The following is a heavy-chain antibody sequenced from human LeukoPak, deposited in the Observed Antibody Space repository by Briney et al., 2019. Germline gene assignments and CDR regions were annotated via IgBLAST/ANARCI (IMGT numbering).Heavy chain of an antibody. D-gene: IGHD3-10*01. Sequence: SETLSLTCTVSGGSISSYYWSWIRQPAGKGLEWIGYFYYSGSTDYNPSLKSRVTISVDTSKNQFSLKLSSVTAADTAVYYCARGEYYFDYWGQGTLVTVSS. J-gene: IGHJ4*02. CDR2: FYYSGST. CDR1: GGSISSYY. V-gene: IGHV4-59*01. CDR3: ARGEYYFDY.